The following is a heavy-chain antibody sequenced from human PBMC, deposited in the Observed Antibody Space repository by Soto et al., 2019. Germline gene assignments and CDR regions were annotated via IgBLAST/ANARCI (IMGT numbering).Heavy chain of an antibody. CDR2: INHSGST. CDR1: GGSFSGYY. D-gene: IGHD6-13*01. V-gene: IGHV4-34*01. CDR3: AIQVGYSSSWYVY. J-gene: IGHJ4*02. Sequence: PSETLSLTCAVYGGSFSGYYWSWIRQPPGKGLEWIGEINHSGSTNYNPSLKSRVTISVDTSKDQFSLKLSSVTAADTAVYYCAIQVGYSSSWYVYWGQGTLVTVS.